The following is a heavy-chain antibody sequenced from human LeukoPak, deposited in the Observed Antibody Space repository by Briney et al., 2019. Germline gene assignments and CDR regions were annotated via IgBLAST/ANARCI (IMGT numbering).Heavy chain of an antibody. CDR1: GYTFTSYG. D-gene: IGHD3-10*01. Sequence: ASVKTSCKASGYTFTSYGISWVRQAPGQGLEWMGWISAYNGNTNYAQKLQGRVTMTTDTSTSTAYMELRSLRSDDTAVYYCARAPTHSMVRGVIITPFDPWGQGTLVTVSS. V-gene: IGHV1-18*01. CDR2: ISAYNGNT. J-gene: IGHJ5*02. CDR3: ARAPTHSMVRGVIITPFDP.